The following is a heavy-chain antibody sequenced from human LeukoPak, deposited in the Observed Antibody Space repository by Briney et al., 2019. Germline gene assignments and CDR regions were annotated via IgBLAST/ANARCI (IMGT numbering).Heavy chain of an antibody. V-gene: IGHV3-23*01. Sequence: QAGGSLRLSCAASGFTFSSYAMSWVRQAPGKGLEWVSAISGSGGSTYYADSVKGRFTISRDNSKNTLYLQMNSLRAEDTAVYYCAKDPHYDSSGSQGYWGQGTLVTVSS. CDR2: ISGSGGST. J-gene: IGHJ4*02. CDR3: AKDPHYDSSGSQGY. D-gene: IGHD3-22*01. CDR1: GFTFSSYA.